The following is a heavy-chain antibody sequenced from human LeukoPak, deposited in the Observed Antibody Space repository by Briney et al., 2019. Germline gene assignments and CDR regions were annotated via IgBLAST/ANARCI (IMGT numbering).Heavy chain of an antibody. V-gene: IGHV4-34*01. J-gene: IGHJ5*02. Sequence: SETLSLTCAVYGGSFSGYYWSWVRQPPGKGLEWIGEINQSGSTNYNPSLKSRVTISVDTSKNQFSLKLSSVTAADTAVYYCARAGPLRFLEWGYNWFDPWGQGTLVTVSS. CDR2: INQSGST. CDR1: GGSFSGYY. D-gene: IGHD3-3*01. CDR3: ARAGPLRFLEWGYNWFDP.